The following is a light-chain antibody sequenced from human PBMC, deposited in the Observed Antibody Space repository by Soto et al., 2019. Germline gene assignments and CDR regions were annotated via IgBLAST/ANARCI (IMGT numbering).Light chain of an antibody. CDR3: QQYGSSQWT. Sequence: EIVLAQSPGTLSLSPGERATLSCRASQSVSSSYLAWYQQKPGQAPRLLIYGASSRATGILDRFSGSGSGTDFTLTISRLEPGDFAVYYCQQYGSSQWTFGQGTKV. CDR1: QSVSSSY. V-gene: IGKV3-20*01. J-gene: IGKJ1*01. CDR2: GAS.